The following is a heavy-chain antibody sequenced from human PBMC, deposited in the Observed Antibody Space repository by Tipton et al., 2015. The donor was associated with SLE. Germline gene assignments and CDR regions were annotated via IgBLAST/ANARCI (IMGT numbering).Heavy chain of an antibody. D-gene: IGHD4-17*01. CDR3: AKDFTNYGDYAWYFDL. CDR1: AFTFSIYG. Sequence: SLRLSCAASAFTFSIYGMHWVRQAPGKGLEWVAFIRYDGGNSYYTNSVKGRFTISRDNSKNTGYLQMTSLGSEDTAIYYCAKDFTNYGDYAWYFDLWGRGTLVTVSS. J-gene: IGHJ2*01. CDR2: IRYDGGNS. V-gene: IGHV3-30*02.